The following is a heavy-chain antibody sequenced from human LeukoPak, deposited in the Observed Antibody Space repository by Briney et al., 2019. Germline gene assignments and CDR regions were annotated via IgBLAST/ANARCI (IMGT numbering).Heavy chain of an antibody. CDR2: ISWDGGIT. J-gene: IGHJ4*02. Sequence: GGSLRLSCAASGFTFDDFSMHWVRQAPGKGLEWVSLISWDGGITYYADSVKGRFTISRDNSKSYLYLQLNSLTPEDTALYYCAKDSFAGTTSYLDYWGQGTLVTVSS. V-gene: IGHV3-43*01. D-gene: IGHD1-26*01. CDR1: GFTFDDFS. CDR3: AKDSFAGTTSYLDY.